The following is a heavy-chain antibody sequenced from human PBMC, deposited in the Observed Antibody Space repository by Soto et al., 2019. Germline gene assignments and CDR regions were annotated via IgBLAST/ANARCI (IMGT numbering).Heavy chain of an antibody. CDR2: IYHSGST. D-gene: IGHD6-13*01. CDR1: GCAIIISDW. V-gene: IGHV4-4*02. Sequence: SDALSLAFDLSGCAIIISDWWIWVRQPPGKGLEWIGEIYHSGSTNYNPSLKSRVTISVDKSKNQFSLKLSSVTAADTAVYYSARVGQQLSLVFSWGQG. CDR3: ARVGQQLSLVFS. J-gene: IGHJ5*02.